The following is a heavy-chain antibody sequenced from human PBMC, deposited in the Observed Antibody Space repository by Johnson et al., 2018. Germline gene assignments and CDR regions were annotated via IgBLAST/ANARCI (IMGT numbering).Heavy chain of an antibody. J-gene: IGHJ1*01. V-gene: IGHV1-46*01. CDR1: GYTFTNYY. Sequence: QVQLVQSGAEVKKPGASVKVSCRASGYTFTNYYLHWVRQAPGQGLEWMGIINPNSGTTGHAQKFQGRVSMTRDTSTSTVYMELSSLSSEDTAVYYCARGTFYYDTRPYYYRHWGQGTLVTVS. D-gene: IGHD3-22*01. CDR3: ARGTFYYDTRPYYYRH. CDR2: INPNSGTT.